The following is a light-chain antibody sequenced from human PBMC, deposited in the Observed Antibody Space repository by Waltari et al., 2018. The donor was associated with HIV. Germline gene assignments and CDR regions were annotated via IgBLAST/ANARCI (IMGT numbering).Light chain of an antibody. CDR3: ATWDDSLNGPL. V-gene: IGLV1-44*01. J-gene: IGLJ2*01. Sequence: QSVLTQPPSASGTPGQRVTIPCSGISSHIGSNYVSWYQQFPGTAPKVLMSANNQRPSGVPDRFSASKSGTSASLAISGLHSEDEADYYCATWDDSLNGPLFGGGTKLTVL. CDR1: SSHIGSNY. CDR2: ANN.